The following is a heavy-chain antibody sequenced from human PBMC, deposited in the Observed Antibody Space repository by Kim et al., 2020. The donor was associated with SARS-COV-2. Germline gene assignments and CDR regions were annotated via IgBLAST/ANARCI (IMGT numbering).Heavy chain of an antibody. V-gene: IGHV3-7*03. Sequence: GGSLRLSCAASGFTFSSYWMNWVRQAPGKGLEWVTNIKYDGSDKYYADSVKGRFTISRDNAKNSLYLQMNSLRAEDTAVYYCARDRLGDWGQGTLVTVSS. D-gene: IGHD1-26*01. CDR2: IKYDGSDK. CDR3: ARDRLGD. J-gene: IGHJ4*02. CDR1: GFTFSSYW.